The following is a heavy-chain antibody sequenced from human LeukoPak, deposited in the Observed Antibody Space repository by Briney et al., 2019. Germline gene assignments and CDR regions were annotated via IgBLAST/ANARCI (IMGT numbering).Heavy chain of an antibody. D-gene: IGHD3-3*01. CDR2: MFPGDSDT. J-gene: IGHJ4*02. CDR1: GYSFTSYW. Sequence: GESLKISCQSSGYSFTSYWIAWFPKFPGKGWRGWGAMFPGDSDTRYSPSFRGQVTISADKSTSTAYLQWSSLKASDTAMYYCARPRGGLTGYEAYYLDSWGQGTLVTVSS. V-gene: IGHV5-51*01. CDR3: ARPRGGLTGYEAYYLDS.